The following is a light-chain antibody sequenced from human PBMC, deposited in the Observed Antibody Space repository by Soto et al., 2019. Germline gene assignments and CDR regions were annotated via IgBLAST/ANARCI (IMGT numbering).Light chain of an antibody. CDR1: QSISSF. J-gene: IGKJ2*01. CDR3: QHSYSTPYT. CDR2: ASS. V-gene: IGKV1-39*01. Sequence: DIQMTQSPSSLSVSVGDRVTITCRASQSISSFLHWYQQKPGKAPQLLISASSILQSGVPSRFSGCGSGTDFTLTISSLQPEDFATSYSQHSYSTPYTFGQGTKREIK.